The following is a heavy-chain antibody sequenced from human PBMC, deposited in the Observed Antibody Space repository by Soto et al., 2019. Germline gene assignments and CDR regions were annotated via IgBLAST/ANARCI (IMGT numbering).Heavy chain of an antibody. J-gene: IGHJ3*02. D-gene: IGHD3-22*01. CDR3: ARDRGGYVMNYYDSSGYIDAFDI. CDR2: IYYSGST. V-gene: IGHV4-59*01. CDR1: GGSMNNYY. Sequence: SETLSLTCTVSGGSMNNYYWSWIRQPPGKGLEWIGYIYYSGSTNYNPSLKSRVTISVDTSKNQFSLKLSSVTAADTAVYYCARDRGGYVMNYYDSSGYIDAFDIWGQGTMVTVSS.